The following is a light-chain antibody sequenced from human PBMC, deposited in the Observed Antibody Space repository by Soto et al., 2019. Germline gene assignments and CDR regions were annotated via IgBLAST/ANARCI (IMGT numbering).Light chain of an antibody. V-gene: IGKV1-5*03. CDR1: KSISSW. CDR2: KAS. Sequence: DIQMTQSPSTLSASVGDRVTITCRASKSISSWLAWYQQKPGKAPKLLIYKASTLERGVPSRFSGSGSGTEFSLTISSLQPDDFAAYYCQQYSSYLYTFGQGTKLEIK. CDR3: QQYSSYLYT. J-gene: IGKJ2*01.